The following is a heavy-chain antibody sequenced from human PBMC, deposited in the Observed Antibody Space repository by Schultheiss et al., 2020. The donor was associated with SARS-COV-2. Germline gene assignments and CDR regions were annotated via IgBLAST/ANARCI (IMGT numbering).Heavy chain of an antibody. J-gene: IGHJ4*02. V-gene: IGHV3-33*01. Sequence: GGSLRLSCAASGFTFSSYGMHWVRQAPGKGLEWVAVIWYDGSNKYYADSVKGRFTISRDNSKNTLYLQMNSLKTEDTAVYYCTTDLTMMDSSGYFFDYWGQGTLVTVSS. D-gene: IGHD3-22*01. CDR2: IWYDGSNK. CDR3: TTDLTMMDSSGYFFDY. CDR1: GFTFSSYG.